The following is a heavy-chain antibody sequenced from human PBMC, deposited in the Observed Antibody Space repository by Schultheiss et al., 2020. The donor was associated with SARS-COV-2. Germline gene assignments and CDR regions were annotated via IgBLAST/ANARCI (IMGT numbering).Heavy chain of an antibody. CDR1: GGSISSGSYY. J-gene: IGHJ3*02. CDR2: IYTSGST. V-gene: IGHV4-61*02. CDR3: ARREGAFDI. Sequence: SQTLSLTCPVSGGSISSGSYYWSWIRQPAGKGLEWIGRIYTSGSTNYNPSLKSRVTISVDTSKNQFSLKLSSVTAADTAVYYCARREGAFDIWGQGTMVTVSS.